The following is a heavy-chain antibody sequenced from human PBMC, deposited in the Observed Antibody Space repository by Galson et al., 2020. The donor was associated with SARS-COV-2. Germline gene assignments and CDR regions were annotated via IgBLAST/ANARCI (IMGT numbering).Heavy chain of an antibody. CDR3: ARGNGGYVVAFDI. CDR1: GFTFSSYA. Sequence: TGGSLRLSCAASGFTFSSYAMHWVRQAPGKGLEWVAVISYDGSNKYYADSVKGRFTISRDNSKNTLYLQMNSLRAEDTAVYYCARGNGGYVVAFDIWGQGTMVTVSS. D-gene: IGHD5-12*01. J-gene: IGHJ3*02. CDR2: ISYDGSNK. V-gene: IGHV3-30-3*01.